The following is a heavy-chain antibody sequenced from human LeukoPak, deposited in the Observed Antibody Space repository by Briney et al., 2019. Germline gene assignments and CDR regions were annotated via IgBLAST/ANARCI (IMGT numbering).Heavy chain of an antibody. CDR1: GDTLTSYY. D-gene: IGHD1-1*01. V-gene: IGHV1-46*01. CDR3: ARDSAITGTVDY. J-gene: IGHJ4*02. Sequence: ASVKVSCKASGDTLTSYYMHWVRQAPGQGLEWMGIINPSGDSTSSAQTFQGRVTMTRDMSTSTVYMALSSLRTEDTAVYYCARDSAITGTVDYWGQGTLVTVSS. CDR2: INPSGDST.